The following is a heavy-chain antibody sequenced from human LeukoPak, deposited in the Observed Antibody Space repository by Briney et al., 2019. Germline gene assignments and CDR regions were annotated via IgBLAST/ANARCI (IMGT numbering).Heavy chain of an antibody. D-gene: IGHD3-22*01. CDR1: GGSISSSSYY. CDR2: IYYSGST. V-gene: IGHV4-39*01. J-gene: IGHJ4*02. CDR3: ARHAELDGYFQYFDY. Sequence: SETLSLTCTVSGGSISSSSYYWGWIRQPPGKGLEWIGSIYYSGSTYYNPSLKSRVTISVDTSKNQFSLKLSSVTAADTAVYYCARHAELDGYFQYFDYWGQGTLVTVSS.